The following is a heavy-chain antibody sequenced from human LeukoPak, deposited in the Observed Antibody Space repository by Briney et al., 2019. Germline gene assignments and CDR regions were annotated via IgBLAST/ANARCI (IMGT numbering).Heavy chain of an antibody. J-gene: IGHJ4*02. D-gene: IGHD5-18*01. CDR2: INPNSGGT. CDR3: ARGFDTALGY. Sequence: ASVKVSCKASGYTFTGYYMHWVRQAPGQGLERMGWINPNSGGTNYAQKFQGRVTMTRDTSISTAYMELRRLRFDDASVYYCARGFDTALGYWGQGTLVTVSS. CDR1: GYTFTGYY. V-gene: IGHV1-2*02.